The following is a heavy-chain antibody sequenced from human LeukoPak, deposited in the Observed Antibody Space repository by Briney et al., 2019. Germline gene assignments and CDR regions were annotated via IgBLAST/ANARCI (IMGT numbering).Heavy chain of an antibody. CDR2: INGDGSST. J-gene: IGHJ6*02. Sequence: PGGSLRLSCAASGFTFSSYWMHWVRQAPGKGLVWVSRINGDGSSTSYADSVKGRFTISRDNAKNTLYLQMNSLRAEDTAVYYCARAMAGTPSYYYYGMDVWGQGTTVTVSS. CDR3: ARAMAGTPSYYYYGMDV. D-gene: IGHD6-19*01. CDR1: GFTFSSYW. V-gene: IGHV3-74*01.